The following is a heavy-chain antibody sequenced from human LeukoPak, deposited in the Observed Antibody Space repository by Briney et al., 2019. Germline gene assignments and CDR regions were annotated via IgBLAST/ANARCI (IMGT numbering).Heavy chain of an antibody. J-gene: IGHJ6*02. CDR1: GPNSNGFA. CDR3: GRDISAGGMDV. V-gene: IGHV3-9*02. Sequence: PGGSLRLSCAASGPNSNGFAMHWVRQASGKGLEWVSGLDFNSGRVGYADAVKGRFTISRDIAKNTLYLEMNSLRVEDTALYYCGRDISAGGMDVWGQGTTVTVSS. CDR2: LDFNSGRV.